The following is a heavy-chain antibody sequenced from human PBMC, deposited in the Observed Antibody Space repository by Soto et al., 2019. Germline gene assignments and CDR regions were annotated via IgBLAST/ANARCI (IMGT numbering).Heavy chain of an antibody. CDR1: GGTFSSYA. Sequence: SVKVSCKASGGTFSSYAISWVRQAPGQGLEWMGGIIPIFGTANYAQKFQGRVTITADESTSTAYMELSSLRSEDTAVYYCASSRSGSYYLFDYWGQGTLVTVSS. CDR3: ASSRSGSYYLFDY. J-gene: IGHJ4*02. CDR2: IIPIFGTA. D-gene: IGHD3-10*01. V-gene: IGHV1-69*13.